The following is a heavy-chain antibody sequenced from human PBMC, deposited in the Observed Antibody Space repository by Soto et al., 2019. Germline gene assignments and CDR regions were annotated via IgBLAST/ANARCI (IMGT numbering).Heavy chain of an antibody. D-gene: IGHD1-26*01. CDR1: GYTFTSYG. CDR3: ARESGNWCHYFGS. Sequence: VKVSCKASGYTFTSYGVSWVRQAPGQGLEWMGWISAYNGNTNYAQKLQGRVTMTTDTSTSTAYMEVRSLRSDDTAVYYCARESGNWCHYFGSWGQGTLVTVSS. CDR2: ISAYNGNT. J-gene: IGHJ4*02. V-gene: IGHV1-18*04.